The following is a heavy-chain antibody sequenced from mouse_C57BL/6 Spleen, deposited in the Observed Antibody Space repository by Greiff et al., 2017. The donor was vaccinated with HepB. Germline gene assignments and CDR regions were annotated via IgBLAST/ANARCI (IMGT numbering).Heavy chain of an antibody. J-gene: IGHJ2*01. CDR3: ARDYSNYFDY. V-gene: IGHV1-80*01. CDR2: IYPGDGDT. Sequence: QVKLMESGAELVKPGASVKISCKASGYAFSSYWMNWVKQRPGKGLEWIGQIYPGDGDTNYNGKFKGKATLTADKSSSTAYMQLSSLTSEDSAVYFCARDYSNYFDYWGQGTTLTVSS. D-gene: IGHD2-5*01. CDR1: GYAFSSYW.